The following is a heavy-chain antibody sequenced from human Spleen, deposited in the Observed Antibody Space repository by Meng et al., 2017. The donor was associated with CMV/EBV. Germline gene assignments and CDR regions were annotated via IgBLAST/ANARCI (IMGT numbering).Heavy chain of an antibody. Sequence: GESLKISCAASGFTFSSYWMSWVRQAPGKGLEWVASIKKDGSEKYYVDYVKGRFTISRDNDKNSLYLQMNSLRVEDTAVYYCARVFLYGPFDPWGQGTLVTVSS. D-gene: IGHD3-10*02. CDR3: ARVFLYGPFDP. CDR1: GFTFSSYW. J-gene: IGHJ5*02. CDR2: IKKDGSEK. V-gene: IGHV3-7*01.